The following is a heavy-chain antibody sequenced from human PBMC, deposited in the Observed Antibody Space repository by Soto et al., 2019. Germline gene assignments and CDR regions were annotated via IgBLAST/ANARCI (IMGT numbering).Heavy chain of an antibody. CDR2: LNPNSGGT. CDR3: ARADTGMISATLAGNSYYYGMDV. Sequence: ASGKVSCKASGYTFPGYFMHWVRQAPGQGLEWMGWLNPNSGGTNYAQKFQGWVTMTRDTSISTAYMELSRLRSDDTAVYYCARADTGMISATLAGNSYYYGMDVWGQGTTVTVSS. CDR1: GYTFPGYF. J-gene: IGHJ6*02. D-gene: IGHD5-18*01. V-gene: IGHV1-2*04.